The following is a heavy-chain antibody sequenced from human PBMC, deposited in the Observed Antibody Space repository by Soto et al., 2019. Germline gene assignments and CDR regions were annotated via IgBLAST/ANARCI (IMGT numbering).Heavy chain of an antibody. CDR2: LSASGGTT. D-gene: IGHD2-2*01. CDR3: AKPFCSETSCYYYYYGLDF. Sequence: KLSSAASGFTLSICVMSWARKAPGKGLEWVSALSASGGTTYYADSVKGRFTISRDNSKSTLYLQMNSLRAEDTAVYSCAKPFCSETSCYYYYYGLDFWGQGTTVTVSS. V-gene: IGHV3-23*01. CDR1: GFTLSICV. J-gene: IGHJ6*02.